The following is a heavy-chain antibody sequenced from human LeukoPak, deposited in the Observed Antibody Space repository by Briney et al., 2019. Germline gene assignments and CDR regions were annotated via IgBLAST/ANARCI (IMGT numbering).Heavy chain of an antibody. CDR1: GFTFSNYW. D-gene: IGHD5-12*01. CDR3: AKHSYRVDSFTDY. CDR2: INSDGSST. J-gene: IGHJ4*02. Sequence: GGSLRLSCAASGFTFSNYWMHWVRQAPGKGLVWVSRINSDGSSTIYADSVKGRFTISRDNAKNTLYLQMNSLRAEDTAVYYCAKHSYRVDSFTDYWGQGTLVTVSS. V-gene: IGHV3-74*01.